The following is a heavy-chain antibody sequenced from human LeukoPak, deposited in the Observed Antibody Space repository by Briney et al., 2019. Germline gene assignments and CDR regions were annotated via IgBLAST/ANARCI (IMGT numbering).Heavy chain of an antibody. V-gene: IGHV3-30*02. D-gene: IGHD2-21*01. CDR3: ARDPLGDSTYYFDY. CDR1: GFIFNNYG. Sequence: GGSLRLSCAASGFIFNNYGMHWVRQAPGKGLKWVAIIWYDGSTKYYADSVKGRFTISRDNSKNTLYLQMNSLRAEDTAVYYCARDPLGDSTYYFDYWGQGTLVTVSS. J-gene: IGHJ4*02. CDR2: IWYDGSTK.